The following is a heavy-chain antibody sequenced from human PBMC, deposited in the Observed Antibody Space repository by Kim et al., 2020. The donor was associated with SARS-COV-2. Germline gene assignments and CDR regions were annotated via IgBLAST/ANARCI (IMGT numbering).Heavy chain of an antibody. Sequence: GGSLRLSCAVSGFTLSNYWMHWVRQAPGKVLVWVSRINSDGSRTNYADSVKGRFTISRDNAKNTLYLQMNSLRVEDTAVYYCARSRYNGQDVWGQGTTVTVSS. CDR3: ARSRYNGQDV. V-gene: IGHV3-74*01. J-gene: IGHJ6*02. CDR1: GFTLSNYW. CDR2: INSDGSRT.